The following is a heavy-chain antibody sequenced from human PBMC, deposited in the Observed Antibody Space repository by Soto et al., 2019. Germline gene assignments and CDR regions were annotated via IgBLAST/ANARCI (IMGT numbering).Heavy chain of an antibody. J-gene: IGHJ4*02. CDR1: GASISSYY. CDR2: IHYSGTT. Sequence: SETLSLTCTVSGASISSYYWSWIRQPPGEGLEWIANIHYSGTTNYNPSLASRVTISVDTSKNQFSLKMTSVTAADRAIYFCARYNSYAIDYWGRGTLVTVSS. D-gene: IGHD2-8*01. CDR3: ARYNSYAIDY. V-gene: IGHV4-59*01.